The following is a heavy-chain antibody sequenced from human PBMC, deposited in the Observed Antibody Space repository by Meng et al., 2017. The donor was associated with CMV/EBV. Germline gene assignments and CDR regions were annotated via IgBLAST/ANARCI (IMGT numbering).Heavy chain of an antibody. Sequence: GESLKISCAASGFTFSSCWMSWVRQAPGKGLEWVANIKQDGSEKYYVDSVKGRFTISRDNAKNSLYLQMNSLRAEDTAVYYCARGLRRGVVPAALLSDYWGQGTLVTVSS. J-gene: IGHJ4*02. D-gene: IGHD2-2*02. CDR2: IKQDGSEK. CDR3: ARGLRRGVVPAALLSDY. CDR1: GFTFSSCW. V-gene: IGHV3-7*01.